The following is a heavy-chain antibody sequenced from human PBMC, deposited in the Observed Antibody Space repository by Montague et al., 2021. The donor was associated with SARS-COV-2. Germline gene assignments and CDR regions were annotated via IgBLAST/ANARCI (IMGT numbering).Heavy chain of an antibody. CDR3: ARTTTRMLYPENAFDI. J-gene: IGHJ3*02. D-gene: IGHD2-15*01. CDR2: TYCRSKRYH. Sequence: CAISGDSVSSNTATWNWIRQSPSRGLEWLGRTYCRSKRYHDYAISLKSRITINPHTSKNQFSLQLSSVAPEDTAVFYCARTTTRMLYPENAFDIWGQGTMVTVSS. CDR1: GDSVSSNTAT. V-gene: IGHV6-1*01.